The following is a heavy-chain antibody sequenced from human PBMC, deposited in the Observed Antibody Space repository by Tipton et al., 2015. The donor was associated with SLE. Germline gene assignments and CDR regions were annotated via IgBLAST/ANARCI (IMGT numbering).Heavy chain of an antibody. Sequence: SLRLSCAASGFTVSSNYMSWVRQAPGKGLEWVGFIRSKAYGGTTEYAASVKGRFTISRDDSKSIAYLQMNSLKTEDTAVYWCTTLRLGESRDFWGQGTLVTVSS. CDR1: GFTVSSNY. CDR2: IRSKAYGGTT. V-gene: IGHV3-49*04. J-gene: IGHJ4*02. D-gene: IGHD3-16*01. CDR3: TTLRLGESRDF.